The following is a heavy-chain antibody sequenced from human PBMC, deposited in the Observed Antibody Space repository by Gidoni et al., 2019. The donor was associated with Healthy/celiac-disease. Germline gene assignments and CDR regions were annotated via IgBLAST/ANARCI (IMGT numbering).Heavy chain of an antibody. CDR1: GFTFSSYA. J-gene: IGHJ4*02. CDR2: ISYDGSNK. CDR3: ASQLYLDY. Sequence: QVQLVESGGGVVQPGRSLRLSVAASGFTFSSYAMRWVRQAPGKGLEWVAVISYDGSNKYYADSVKGRFTISRDNSKNTLYLQMNSLRAEDTAVYYCASQLYLDYWGQGTLVTVSS. D-gene: IGHD1-1*01. V-gene: IGHV3-30*01.